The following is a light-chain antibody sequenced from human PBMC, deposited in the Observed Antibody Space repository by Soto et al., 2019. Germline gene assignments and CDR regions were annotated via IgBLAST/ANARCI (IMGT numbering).Light chain of an antibody. J-gene: IGKJ4*01. CDR1: QSVSNY. CDR3: QQRSNWPPIT. CDR2: DAA. V-gene: IGKV3-11*01. Sequence: EIVLTQSPATLSLSPGERATLSCRASQSVSNYLACYQQKPGQAPRLLIYDAANRATGIPDRFSGSGSATDFTLPISSLEPEDFAVYYCQQRSNWPPITFGGGTKVEIK.